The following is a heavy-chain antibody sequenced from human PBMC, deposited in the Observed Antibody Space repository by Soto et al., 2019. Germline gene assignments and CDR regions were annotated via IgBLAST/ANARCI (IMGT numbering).Heavy chain of an antibody. V-gene: IGHV3-33*01. J-gene: IGHJ6*02. CDR1: GFTFSSYG. D-gene: IGHD2-21*02. Sequence: QVQLVESGGGVVQPGRSLRLSCAASGFTFSSYGMHWVRQAPGKGLEWVAVIWYDGSNKYYADSVKGRFTIARDNSKNTLYLQMNSLRAEDKAVSYCARDTVSSGGGDCYSLGMDVWGQGTTGTVSS. CDR3: ARDTVSSGGGDCYSLGMDV. CDR2: IWYDGSNK.